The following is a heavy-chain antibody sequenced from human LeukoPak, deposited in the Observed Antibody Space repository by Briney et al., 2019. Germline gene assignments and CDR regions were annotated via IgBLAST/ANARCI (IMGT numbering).Heavy chain of an antibody. CDR2: INPSGGST. D-gene: IGHD6-13*01. V-gene: IGHV1-46*01. CDR1: GYTFTSYY. Sequence: ASVKVSCKASGYTFTSYYMHWVRQAPGQGLEWMGIINPSGGSTSYAQKFQDRVTMTRDTSTSTVYMELSSLRSEDTAVYYCARSRPLLAAAIDIWGQGTMVTVSS. J-gene: IGHJ3*02. CDR3: ARSRPLLAAAIDI.